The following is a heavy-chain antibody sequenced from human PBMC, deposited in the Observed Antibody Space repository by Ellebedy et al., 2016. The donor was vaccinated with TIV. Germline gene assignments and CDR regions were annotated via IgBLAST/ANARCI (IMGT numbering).Heavy chain of an antibody. D-gene: IGHD2-8*02. CDR3: ARNGFYCHDN. V-gene: IGHV4-4*02. CDR2: VFRTGGT. Sequence: SETLSLXXDVSGDSVTSNIWWSWLRQSPGKGLEWIGEVFRTGGTNYNPSLRSRVAVSMDKSQNQLSLSLYSVTAADTAIYYCARNGFYCHDNWGQGILVSVSS. CDR1: GDSVTSNIW. J-gene: IGHJ4*02.